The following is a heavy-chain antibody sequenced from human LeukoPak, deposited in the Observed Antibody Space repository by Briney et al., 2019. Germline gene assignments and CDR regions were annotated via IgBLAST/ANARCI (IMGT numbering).Heavy chain of an antibody. V-gene: IGHV4-39*07. D-gene: IGHD3-22*01. CDR1: GGSISSSSYY. Sequence: SETLSLTCTVSGGSISSSSYYWGWIRQPPGKGLEWIGSIYYSGSTYYNPSLKSRVTISVDTSKNQFSLKLSSVTAADTAVYYCAREVDSSGYLDYWGQGTLVTVSS. J-gene: IGHJ4*02. CDR2: IYYSGST. CDR3: AREVDSSGYLDY.